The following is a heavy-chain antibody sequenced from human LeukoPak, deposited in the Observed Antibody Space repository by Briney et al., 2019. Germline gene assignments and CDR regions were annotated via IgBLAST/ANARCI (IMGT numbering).Heavy chain of an antibody. D-gene: IGHD2-15*01. J-gene: IGHJ4*02. CDR3: ARHIVVVGRAFDY. CDR2: IYYSGST. Sequence: SETLSLTCTVSGGSISSYYWSWIRQPPGKGLEWIGYIYYSGSTNYNPSLKSRVTISVDTSKNQFSLKLSSVTAADTAVYYCARHIVVVGRAFDYWGQGTLVTVSS. V-gene: IGHV4-59*08. CDR1: GGSISSYY.